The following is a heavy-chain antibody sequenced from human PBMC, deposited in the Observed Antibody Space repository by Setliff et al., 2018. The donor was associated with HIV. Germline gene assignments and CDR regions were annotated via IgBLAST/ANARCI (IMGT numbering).Heavy chain of an antibody. CDR2: IYYIGNT. Sequence: PSETLSLTCTVSGGSISTSNYYWGWVRQPPGKGLDWIGNIYYIGNTDYNPSLKSRVTISIDTSKNQFSLKLSSVTAADTAIYYCARVPRITTLRNAFDIWGQGTMVTVSS. D-gene: IGHD3-3*01. CDR1: GGSISTSNYY. CDR3: ARVPRITTLRNAFDI. J-gene: IGHJ3*02. V-gene: IGHV4-31*03.